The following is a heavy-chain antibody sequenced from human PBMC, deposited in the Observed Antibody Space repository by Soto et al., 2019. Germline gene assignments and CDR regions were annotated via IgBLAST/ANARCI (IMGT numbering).Heavy chain of an antibody. V-gene: IGHV4-59*01. CDR3: AIRLTLATTTGDAFDL. CDR2: IYYSGST. CDR1: NGSIINYY. J-gene: IGHJ3*01. D-gene: IGHD4-17*01. Sequence: QVQLQESGPGLVKPSETLSLTCTVSNGSIINYYWSWIRQPPGKGLEWIGFIYYSGSTNYNPYLKCRVPMSVDMSRNQLSLNLNSVTAANTAVYYRAIRLTLATTTGDAFDLRGQGTMVTVSS.